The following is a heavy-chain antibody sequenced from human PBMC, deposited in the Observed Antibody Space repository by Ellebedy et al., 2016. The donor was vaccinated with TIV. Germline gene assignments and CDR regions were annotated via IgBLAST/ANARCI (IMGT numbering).Heavy chain of an antibody. J-gene: IGHJ3*01. D-gene: IGHD3-16*01. CDR3: ARTTTMTTFGPFDL. CDR2: IIANGGTT. CDR1: GFTFSTYP. Sequence: PGGSLRLSCAASGFTFSTYPMNWVRQAPGKGLEWVSIIIANGGTTYYADSVKGRFTISRDNSKNTLYLQLNKLRAGDTALYYCARTTTMTTFGPFDLWGQGTMVTVSS. V-gene: IGHV3-23*01.